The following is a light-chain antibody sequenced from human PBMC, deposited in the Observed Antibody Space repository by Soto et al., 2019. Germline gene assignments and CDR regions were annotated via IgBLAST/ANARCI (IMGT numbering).Light chain of an antibody. CDR3: CADAGISTYV. CDR2: EVT. J-gene: IGLJ1*01. CDR1: SSDVGSYNF. Sequence: QSVLTQPASVSGSPGQSITISCTRTSSDVGSYNFVSWYQQHPGKAPKVIIYEVTKRSSGVSNRFSGSKSGNTASLTIFGLQADDEADYYCCADAGISTYVFGTGTKLTVL. V-gene: IGLV2-23*02.